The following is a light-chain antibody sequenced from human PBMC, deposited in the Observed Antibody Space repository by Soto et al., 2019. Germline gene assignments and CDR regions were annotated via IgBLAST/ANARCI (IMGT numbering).Light chain of an antibody. V-gene: IGLV2-14*03. J-gene: IGLJ2*01. CDR2: DVS. CDR1: SGDVGLYKY. CDR3: SSYTSSATVI. Sequence: QSVLTQPASVSGSPGQSITISCFGTSGDVGLYKYVSWYQQHPGKAPKLMISDVSNRPPGVSNRFSGSKSGNTASLTISGLQGDDEADYYCSSYTSSATVIFGGGTKLTVL.